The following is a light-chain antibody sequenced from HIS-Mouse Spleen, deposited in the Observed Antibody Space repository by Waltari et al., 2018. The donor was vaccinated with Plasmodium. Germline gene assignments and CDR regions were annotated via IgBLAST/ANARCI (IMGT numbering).Light chain of an antibody. CDR2: DVS. J-gene: IGLJ3*02. Sequence: QFALTQPASVSGSPGQSITISCTGTSSHVGGYNYVSWYQQHPGKAPKLMIYDVSNRPSGVSNRFSGSKSGNTASLTISGLQAEDEADYYCSSYTSSSTNWVFGGGTKLTVL. CDR3: SSYTSSSTNWV. CDR1: SSHVGGYNY. V-gene: IGLV2-14*03.